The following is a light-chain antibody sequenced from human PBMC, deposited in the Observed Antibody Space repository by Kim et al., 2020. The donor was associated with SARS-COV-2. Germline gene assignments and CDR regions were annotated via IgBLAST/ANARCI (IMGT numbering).Light chain of an antibody. V-gene: IGKV3-15*01. Sequence: EIVMTQSPATLSVSPGEGATLSCRASESVTSNLAWYQQKPGQPPRLLIYGAFTRATGIPARFSGSGSGTEFTLTISSLQSEDFAVYYCQQYNDWPLAFGQGTKVEIK. CDR2: GAF. CDR3: QQYNDWPLA. CDR1: ESVTSN. J-gene: IGKJ1*01.